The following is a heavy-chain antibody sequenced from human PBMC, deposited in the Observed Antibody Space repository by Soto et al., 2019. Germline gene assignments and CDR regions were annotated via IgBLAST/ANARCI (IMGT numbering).Heavy chain of an antibody. CDR2: INHSGST. J-gene: IGHJ4*02. V-gene: IGHV4-34*01. CDR3: ARGGVVVVAARLYYFDY. Sequence: PSETLSLTCAVYGGSFSGYYWSWIRQPPGKGLEWIGEINHSGSTNYNPSLKSRVTISVDTSKNQFSLKLSSVTAADTAVYYCARGGVVVVAARLYYFDYWGQGTLVTVSS. CDR1: GGSFSGYY. D-gene: IGHD2-15*01.